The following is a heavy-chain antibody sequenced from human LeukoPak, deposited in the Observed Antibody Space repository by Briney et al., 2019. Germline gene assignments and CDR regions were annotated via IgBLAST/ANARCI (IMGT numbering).Heavy chain of an antibody. V-gene: IGHV3-23*01. D-gene: IGHD2-2*01. CDR1: GFTFSNYA. CDR3: AKVHCSNSCSNRYSYYYIDV. Sequence: GGSLRLSCAASGFTFSNYAMTWVRQAPGKGLEWVSAIGASGGSTYYADSVKGRFTISRDNSKNTLYLQVSSLRAEDTAVYYCAKVHCSNSCSNRYSYYYIDVWGKGTTVTVSS. CDR2: IGASGGST. J-gene: IGHJ6*03.